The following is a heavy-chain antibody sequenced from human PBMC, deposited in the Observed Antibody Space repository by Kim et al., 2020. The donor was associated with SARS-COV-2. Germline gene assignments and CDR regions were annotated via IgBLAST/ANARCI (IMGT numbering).Heavy chain of an antibody. J-gene: IGHJ4*02. V-gene: IGHV4-39*01. CDR3: ARLGPNGDEPMDS. D-gene: IGHD7-27*01. Sequence: YHPPLKSRVTLSADMSYTQFSLKMSTVTAADTAVYYCARLGPNGDEPMDSWGQGTLVTVSS.